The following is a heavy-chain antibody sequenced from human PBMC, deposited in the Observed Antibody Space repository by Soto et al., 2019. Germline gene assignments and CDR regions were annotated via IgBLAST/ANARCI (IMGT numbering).Heavy chain of an antibody. CDR1: GGSFSGYY. CDR2: INHSGST. D-gene: IGHD3-22*01. CDR3: ARTGYFVPFDY. Sequence: SETLSLTCAVYGGSFSGYYWSWIRQPPGKGLEWIGEINHSGSTNYNPSLKSRVTISVDTSKNQFTLKLSSVTAADTAVYYCARTGYFVPFDYWGQGTLVTVSS. V-gene: IGHV4-34*01. J-gene: IGHJ4*01.